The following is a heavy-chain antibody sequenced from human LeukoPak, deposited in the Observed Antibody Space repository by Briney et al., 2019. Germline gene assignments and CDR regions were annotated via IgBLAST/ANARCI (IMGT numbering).Heavy chain of an antibody. Sequence: PSQTLSLTCTVSGGSISSGGYYWSWIRQPPGKGLEWIGYIYHSGSTYYNPSLKSRVTISVDRSKNQFSLKLSSVTAADTAVYYCARASGYVENTWFDPWGQGTLVTVSS. CDR1: GGSISSGGYY. CDR2: IYHSGST. CDR3: ARASGYVENTWFDP. D-gene: IGHD2-2*01. J-gene: IGHJ5*02. V-gene: IGHV4-30-2*01.